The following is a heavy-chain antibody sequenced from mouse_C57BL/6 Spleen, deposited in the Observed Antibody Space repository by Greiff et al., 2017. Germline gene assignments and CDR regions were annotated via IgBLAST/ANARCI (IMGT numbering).Heavy chain of an antibody. CDR3: ARGGLLGRGYFDY. J-gene: IGHJ2*01. CDR1: GYSITSGYY. V-gene: IGHV3-6*01. CDR2: ISYDGSN. D-gene: IGHD4-1*01. Sequence: VQLKESGPGLVKPSQSLSLTCSVTGYSITSGYYWNWIRQFPGNKLEWMGYISYDGSNNYNPSLKNRISITRDTSKNQVFLKLNSVTTEDTATYYCARGGLLGRGYFDYWGQGTTLTVSS.